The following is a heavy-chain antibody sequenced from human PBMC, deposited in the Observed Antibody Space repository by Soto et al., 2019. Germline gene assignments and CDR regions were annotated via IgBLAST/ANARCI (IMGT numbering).Heavy chain of an antibody. CDR3: ATLVVDGMDV. J-gene: IGHJ6*02. Sequence: ASVKVSCKASGYTFTGYYMHCVRQAPGQVLEWMGWINPNNGHTNSAQKFQGRVTMTRDTSISTAYMDLSRLRSDDTAVYYCATLVVDGMDVWGQGTTVTVSS. V-gene: IGHV1-2*02. D-gene: IGHD2-15*01. CDR2: INPNNGHT. CDR1: GYTFTGYY.